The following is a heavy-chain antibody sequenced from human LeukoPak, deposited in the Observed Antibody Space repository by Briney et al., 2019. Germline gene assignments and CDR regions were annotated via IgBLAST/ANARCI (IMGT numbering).Heavy chain of an antibody. CDR1: GFTFKNYA. CDR2: IRDSGNGT. V-gene: IGHV3-23*01. CDR3: PQWAYYDFWSGHCKSHFDS. D-gene: IGHD3-3*01. Sequence: PGGSLRLSCVVSGFTFKNYAMNWVRQAPGKGLECVSSIRDSGNGTDYADSVKGRFTVSRDNSKNTLYLHMNTLSAEDTAVYYCPQWAYYDFWSGHCKSHFDSWGQGTLVTVSP. J-gene: IGHJ4*02.